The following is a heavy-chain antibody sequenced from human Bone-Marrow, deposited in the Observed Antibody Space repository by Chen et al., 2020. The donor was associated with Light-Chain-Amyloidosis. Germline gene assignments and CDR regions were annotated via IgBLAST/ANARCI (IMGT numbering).Heavy chain of an antibody. V-gene: IGHV3-30-3*01. Sequence: QEQLVASGGGAVQPGRSLRLSHPAAGFRLSNYAMHSVRQTPGKGLEWLAVISDDGTKKFYEDSVQGRFTISRDNSTTPWYIAIATLTVEDTAIYSCAREGGGVEGRPFDYWGQGALVTVSS. CDR1: GFRLSNYA. CDR2: ISDDGTKK. J-gene: IGHJ4*02. CDR3: AREGGGVEGRPFDY. D-gene: IGHD3-16*01.